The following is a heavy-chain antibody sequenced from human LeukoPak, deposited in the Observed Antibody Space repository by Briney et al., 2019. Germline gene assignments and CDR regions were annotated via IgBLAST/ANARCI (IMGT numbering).Heavy chain of an antibody. CDR1: GFTFSSYW. CDR2: IKRDGSEK. CDR3: ARDYWARYYYYDSSLGAFDI. Sequence: GGSLRLSCAASGFTFSSYWMSWVRQAPGKGLEWVANIKRDGSEKYYVDSVKGRFTISRDNAKNSLYLQMNSLRAEDTAVYYCARDYWARYYYYDSSLGAFDIWGQGTMVTVSS. V-gene: IGHV3-7*01. J-gene: IGHJ3*02. D-gene: IGHD3-22*01.